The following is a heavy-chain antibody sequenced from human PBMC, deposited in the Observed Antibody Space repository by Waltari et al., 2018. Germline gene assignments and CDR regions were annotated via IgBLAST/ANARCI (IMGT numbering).Heavy chain of an antibody. Sequence: QVQLVQSGAAVKKPGSSVKVSCKASGGTFSSYAISWVRQAPGQGLEWMGGIIPIFVTASYALRFQGTVTSTADESTSTAYMELSSLRAEDTAVYYCARGDYYDSSGYYYDYFDYWGQGTLVTISS. V-gene: IGHV1-69*12. J-gene: IGHJ4*02. CDR1: GGTFSSYA. CDR2: IIPIFVTA. CDR3: ARGDYYDSSGYYYDYFDY. D-gene: IGHD3-22*01.